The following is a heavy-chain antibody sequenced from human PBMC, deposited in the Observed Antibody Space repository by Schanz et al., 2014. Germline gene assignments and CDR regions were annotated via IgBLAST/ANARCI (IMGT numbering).Heavy chain of an antibody. Sequence: QVQLVQSGGEMKKPGASVKVSCKASGYTFTSYGISWVRQAPGQGLEWMGWISPYNGNTNYAQKLQGRVTMTADTYTSTAYMELRNLRSDDTAVYYCARAKRFGDMDVWGQGTTVTVSS. CDR3: ARAKRFGDMDV. CDR2: ISPYNGNT. V-gene: IGHV1-18*01. CDR1: GYTFTSYG. D-gene: IGHD4-17*01. J-gene: IGHJ6*02.